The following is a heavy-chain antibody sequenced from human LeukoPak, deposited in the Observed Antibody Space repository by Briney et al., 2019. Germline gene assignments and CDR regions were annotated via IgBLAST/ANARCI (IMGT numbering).Heavy chain of an antibody. CDR1: GFTFSSYG. CDR3: AAVIDY. V-gene: IGHV3-48*03. CDR2: ISNSGSTK. J-gene: IGHJ4*02. Sequence: GGSLRLSCAASGFTFSSYGMNWIRQAPGKGLEWISYISNSGSTKYYADSVKGRFTISRDNAKNSVFLQMNSLRAEDTAVYYCAAVIDYWGQGTLVTVSS.